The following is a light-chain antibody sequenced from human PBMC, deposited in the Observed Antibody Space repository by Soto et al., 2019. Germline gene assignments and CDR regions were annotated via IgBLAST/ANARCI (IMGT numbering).Light chain of an antibody. CDR2: KSS. CDR1: QTISSW. V-gene: IGKV1-5*03. CDR3: QHYNSYSEA. J-gene: IGKJ1*01. Sequence: DIQITLSPSTLSASVGDRVTITCRASQTISSWWAWYQQKPGKAPKLLIYKSSTLKSGVPSRFSGSGSGTEFTLTISILQPDDFATYYCQHYNSYSEAFGQGTKVDIK.